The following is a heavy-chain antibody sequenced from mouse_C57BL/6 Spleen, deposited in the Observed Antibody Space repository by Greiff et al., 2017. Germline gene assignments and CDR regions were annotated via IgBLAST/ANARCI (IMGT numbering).Heavy chain of an antibody. J-gene: IGHJ2*01. Sequence: ESGPGLVKPSQSLSLTCSVTGYSITSGYYWNWIRQFPGNKLEWMGYISYDGSNNYNPSLKNRISITRDTSKNQFFLKLDSVTTEDTATYYCARGYDYVFDYWGQGTTLTVSS. CDR3: ARGYDYVFDY. D-gene: IGHD2-4*01. CDR2: ISYDGSN. CDR1: GYSITSGYY. V-gene: IGHV3-6*01.